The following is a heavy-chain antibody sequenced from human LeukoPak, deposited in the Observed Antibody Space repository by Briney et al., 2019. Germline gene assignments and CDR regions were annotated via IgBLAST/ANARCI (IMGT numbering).Heavy chain of an antibody. CDR2: ISWNSGSM. D-gene: IGHD5-18*01. Sequence: ALRLSCAASGFTFDDYAMHWVRQAPGKGLEWVSGISWNSGSMGYADSVKGRFTISRDNAKNSLYLQMNSLRAEDTALYYCAKDRGYSYGKDAFDIWGQGTMVTVSS. CDR1: GFTFDDYA. V-gene: IGHV3-9*01. J-gene: IGHJ3*02. CDR3: AKDRGYSYGKDAFDI.